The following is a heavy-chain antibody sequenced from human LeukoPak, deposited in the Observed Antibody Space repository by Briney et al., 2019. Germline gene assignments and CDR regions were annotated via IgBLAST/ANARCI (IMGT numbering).Heavy chain of an antibody. Sequence: PSETLSLTCTASGGSISSSSYYWGWIRQPPGKGLEWIGSIYYSGSTYYNPSLKSRVTISVDTSKNQFSLKLSSVTAADTAMYFCARSSLAVYFDYWGQGTLVTASS. CDR3: ARSSLAVYFDY. V-gene: IGHV4-39*01. CDR1: GGSISSSSYY. D-gene: IGHD6-19*01. CDR2: IYYSGST. J-gene: IGHJ4*02.